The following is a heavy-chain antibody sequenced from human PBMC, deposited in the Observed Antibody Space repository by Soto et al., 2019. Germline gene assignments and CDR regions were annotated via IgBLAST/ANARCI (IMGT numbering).Heavy chain of an antibody. CDR1: GIIFSNYN. V-gene: IGHV3-21*01. Sequence: EVHLVESGGGLVKPGGSLRLSCAASGIIFSNYNINWVRQVPGTGLAWVSYISASGSYIYYADSVKGRFTISRDNAKNSMYLQMNSLRVEDTAVSYCATDWGYSYGHAFDSWGQGTLVTVSP. CDR2: ISASGSYI. D-gene: IGHD5-18*01. CDR3: ATDWGYSYGHAFDS. J-gene: IGHJ4*02.